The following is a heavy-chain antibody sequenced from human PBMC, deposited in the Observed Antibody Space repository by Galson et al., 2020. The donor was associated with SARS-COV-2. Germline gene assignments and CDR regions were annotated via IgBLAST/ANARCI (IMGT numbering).Heavy chain of an antibody. CDR1: GFIFSTYG. CDR2: VSSDGSNK. D-gene: IGHD2-21*02. CDR3: AKDGGDSSAGDGFDI. V-gene: IGHV3-30*18. Sequence: TGGSLRLSCAASGFIFSTYGMHWVRQAPDKGLEWVAGVSSDGSNKYYTSSVKGRFTISRDNSKNTLYLQMISLRAEDTALYYCAKDGGDSSAGDGFDIWGQGTMVTVSS. J-gene: IGHJ3*02.